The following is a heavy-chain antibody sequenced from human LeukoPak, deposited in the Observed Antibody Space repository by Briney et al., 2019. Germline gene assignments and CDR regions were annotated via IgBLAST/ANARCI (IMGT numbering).Heavy chain of an antibody. Sequence: GGSLRLSCAASDFIFRNFAMHWVRQAPGKGLEWVSDIYGSGDKTHYTDSVKGRFTISRDNSKNTLYLQMNSLRAEDTALYYCAKTGGIAAAHWGQGTLVTVSS. CDR2: IYGSGDKT. V-gene: IGHV3-23*01. D-gene: IGHD6-13*01. CDR3: AKTGGIAAAH. CDR1: DFIFRNFA. J-gene: IGHJ4*02.